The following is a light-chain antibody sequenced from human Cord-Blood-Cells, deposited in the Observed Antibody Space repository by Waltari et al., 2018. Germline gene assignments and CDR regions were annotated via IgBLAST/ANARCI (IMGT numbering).Light chain of an antibody. Sequence: QSALTQPASLSGSPGPSLTIPCTGTSSDVGGYNYVSWYQQHPGKAPKLMIYDVSNRPSGVSNRFSGSKSGNTASLTISGLQAEDEADYYCSSYTSSSTLVFGGGTKLTVL. CDR3: SSYTSSSTLV. J-gene: IGLJ2*01. CDR2: DVS. CDR1: SSDVGGYNY. V-gene: IGLV2-14*01.